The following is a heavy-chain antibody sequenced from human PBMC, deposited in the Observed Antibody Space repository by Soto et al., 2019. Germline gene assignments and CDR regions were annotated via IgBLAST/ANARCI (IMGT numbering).Heavy chain of an antibody. D-gene: IGHD4-17*01. Sequence: GESLKISCKGSGYSFTSYWISWVRQMPGKGLEWMGRIDPSDSYTNYSPSFQGHVTISADKSISTAYLQWSSLKASDTAMYYCARHGLMLGDSPQDNCFDPWGQGTLVTVSS. CDR2: IDPSDSYT. CDR1: GYSFTSYW. V-gene: IGHV5-10-1*01. J-gene: IGHJ5*02. CDR3: ARHGLMLGDSPQDNCFDP.